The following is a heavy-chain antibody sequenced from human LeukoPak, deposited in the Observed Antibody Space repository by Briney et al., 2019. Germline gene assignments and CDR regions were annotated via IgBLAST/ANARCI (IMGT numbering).Heavy chain of an antibody. V-gene: IGHV3-21*01. CDR1: GFTFSSYS. D-gene: IGHD3-22*01. J-gene: IGHJ4*02. Sequence: GGSLRLSCAASGFTFSSYSMNWVRQAPGKGLEWVSSISSSSSYIYYADSVKGRFTISRDNAKNSLYLQMNSLRAEDTAVYYCASSDYYDSSGYLGGFDYWGQGTLVTVSS. CDR2: ISSSSSYI. CDR3: ASSDYYDSSGYLGGFDY.